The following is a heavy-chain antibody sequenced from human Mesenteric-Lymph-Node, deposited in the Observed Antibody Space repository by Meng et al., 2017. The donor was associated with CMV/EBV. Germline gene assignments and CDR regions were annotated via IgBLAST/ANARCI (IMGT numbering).Heavy chain of an antibody. J-gene: IGHJ4*02. V-gene: IGHV3-30*04. D-gene: IGHD2-15*01. Sequence: SCAASGCTFSSYAMHWVRQAPGKGLEWVALISYDGRNKYYADSVKGRFTISRDNSKNTLYLLMSGLRVEDTALYYCARDQDNWNYLAYWGQGTLVTVSS. CDR2: ISYDGRNK. CDR3: ARDQDNWNYLAY. CDR1: GCTFSSYA.